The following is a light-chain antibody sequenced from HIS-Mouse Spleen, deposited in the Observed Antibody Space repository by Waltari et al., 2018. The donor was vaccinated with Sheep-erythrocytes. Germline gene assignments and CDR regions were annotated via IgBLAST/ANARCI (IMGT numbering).Light chain of an antibody. CDR2: GNS. Sequence: QSVLTQPPSVSGAPGHRVTISVPGISSNTGAGYDVHWYQQLPGTAPKLLIYGNSNRPSGVPDRFSGSKSGTSASLAITGLQAEDEADYYCQSYDSSLSGWVFGGGTKLTVL. CDR1: SSNTGAGYD. J-gene: IGLJ3*02. V-gene: IGLV1-40*01. CDR3: QSYDSSLSGWV.